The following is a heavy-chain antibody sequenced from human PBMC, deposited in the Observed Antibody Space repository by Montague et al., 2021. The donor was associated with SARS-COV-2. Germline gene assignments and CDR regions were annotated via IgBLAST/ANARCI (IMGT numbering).Heavy chain of an antibody. J-gene: IGHJ5*02. Sequence: SETLSLTCTVSGGSISGYYWSWIRQPPGQGPERVGNIYDTGNTNYNPSLKSRVTISVDLSKNQFPLTLTSVTAAATAVYYCARGPHDYGWFDPWGQGTLVTVSS. CDR3: ARGPHDYGWFDP. V-gene: IGHV4-59*08. CDR2: IYDTGNT. D-gene: IGHD4-17*01. CDR1: GGSISGYY.